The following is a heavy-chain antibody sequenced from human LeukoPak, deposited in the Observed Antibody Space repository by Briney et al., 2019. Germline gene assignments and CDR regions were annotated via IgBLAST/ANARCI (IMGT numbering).Heavy chain of an antibody. CDR3: ARGQWGVIMNLGDNWFDP. D-gene: IGHD3-10*01. V-gene: IGHV1-69*13. CDR2: IIPIFGTA. CDR1: GYTFTSYA. Sequence: GASVKVSCKASGYTFTSYAISWVRQAPGQGLEWMGGIIPIFGTANYAQKFQGRVTITADESTSTAYMELSSLRSEDTAVYYCARGQWGVIMNLGDNWFDPWGQGTLVTVSS. J-gene: IGHJ5*02.